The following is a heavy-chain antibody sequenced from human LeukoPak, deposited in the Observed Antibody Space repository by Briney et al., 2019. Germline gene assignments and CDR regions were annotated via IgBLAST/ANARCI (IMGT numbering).Heavy chain of an antibody. CDR3: ARQRGTTVTTYQVY. Sequence: GSLRLSPAPPRYTPSTNITIPVPHAPGRGLEWVSILYSGGNTYYAGSVKGRFTISRDNSKNTLYLQMTSLRAEDTAVYYCARQRGTTVTTYQVYWGQGTLVTVSS. CDR1: RYTPSTNI. CDR2: LYSGGNT. J-gene: IGHJ4*02. V-gene: IGHV3-66*04. D-gene: IGHD4-17*01.